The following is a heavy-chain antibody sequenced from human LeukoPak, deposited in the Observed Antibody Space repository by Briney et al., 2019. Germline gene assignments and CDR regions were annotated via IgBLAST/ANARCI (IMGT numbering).Heavy chain of an antibody. D-gene: IGHD3-10*01. CDR1: GGSISSYY. V-gene: IGHV4-4*07. CDR2: IYTSGSS. CDR3: ARAGGGTDYYYYGMDV. J-gene: IGHJ6*02. Sequence: SETLSLTCTVSGGSISSYYWSWLRQPAGKGLEWIGRIYTSGSSNYNPSLKSRVTMSVDTSKNQFSLKLSSVTAADTAVYYCARAGGGTDYYYYGMDVWGQGTTVTVSS.